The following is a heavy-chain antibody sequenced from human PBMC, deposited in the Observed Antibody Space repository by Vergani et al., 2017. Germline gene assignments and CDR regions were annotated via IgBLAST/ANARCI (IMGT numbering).Heavy chain of an antibody. CDR3: ARDRKYQLLQYYYYYGMDV. CDR2: ISGSGGST. V-gene: IGHV3-23*01. Sequence: EVQLLESGGGLVQPGGSLRLSCAASGFTFSSYAMSWVRQAPGKGLEWVSAISGSGGSTYYADSVKGRFTISRDNSKNTLYLQMNSLRAEDTAVYYCARDRKYQLLQYYYYYGMDVWGQGTTVTVSS. D-gene: IGHD2-2*01. CDR1: GFTFSSYA. J-gene: IGHJ6*02.